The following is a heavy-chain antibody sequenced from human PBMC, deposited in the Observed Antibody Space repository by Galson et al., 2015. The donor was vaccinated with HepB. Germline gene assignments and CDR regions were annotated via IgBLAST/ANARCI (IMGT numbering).Heavy chain of an antibody. J-gene: IGHJ5*02. Sequence: SVKVSCKASGYTFTSYGISWVRQAPGQGLEWMGWISAYNGNTNYAQKLQGRVTMTTDTSTSTAYMELRSLRSDDTAVYYCARDRRYDSSGYYPNWFDPWGQGTLVTVSS. CDR3: ARDRRYDSSGYYPNWFDP. D-gene: IGHD3-22*01. CDR1: GYTFTSYG. V-gene: IGHV1-18*01. CDR2: ISAYNGNT.